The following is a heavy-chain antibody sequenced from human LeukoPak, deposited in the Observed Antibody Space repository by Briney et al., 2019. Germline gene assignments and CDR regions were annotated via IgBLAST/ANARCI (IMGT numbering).Heavy chain of an antibody. CDR2: TIPIFGTA. Sequence: SVKVSCKASGGTFSSYAISWVRQAPGQGLEWMGGTIPIFGTANYAQKFQGGVTITADESTSTAYMELSSLRSEDTAVYYCASRDYDILTGPGGYYGMDVWGQGTTVTVSS. CDR1: GGTFSSYA. CDR3: ASRDYDILTGPGGYYGMDV. D-gene: IGHD3-9*01. J-gene: IGHJ6*02. V-gene: IGHV1-69*01.